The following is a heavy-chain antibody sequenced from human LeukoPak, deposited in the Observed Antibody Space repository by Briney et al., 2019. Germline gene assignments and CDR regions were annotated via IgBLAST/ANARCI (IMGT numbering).Heavy chain of an antibody. CDR2: ISYHGSDT. CDR3: ANSDTTGYYDY. CDR1: GFTFSSYG. V-gene: IGHV3-30*18. D-gene: IGHD3-22*01. Sequence: TGGSLRLSCAASGFTFSSYGMHWVRQAPGKGLEWVAVISYHGSDTYYADSVKGRFTISRDNSKNTLYLQMNSLRPEDTAVYYCANSDTTGYYDYWGQGTLVTVSS. J-gene: IGHJ4*02.